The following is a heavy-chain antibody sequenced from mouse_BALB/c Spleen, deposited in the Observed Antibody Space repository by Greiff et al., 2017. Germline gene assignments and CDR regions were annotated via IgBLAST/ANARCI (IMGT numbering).Heavy chain of an antibody. J-gene: IGHJ2*01. CDR3: ARWGDWAHY. CDR2: INPYNDGT. V-gene: IGHV1-14*01. CDR1: GYTFTSYV. D-gene: IGHD4-1*01. Sequence: EVKLMESGPELVKPGASVKMSCKASGYTFTSYVMHWVKQKPGQGLEWIGYINPYNDGTKYNEKFKGKATLTSDKSSSTAYMELSSLTSEDSAVYYCARWGDWAHYWGQGTTLTVSS.